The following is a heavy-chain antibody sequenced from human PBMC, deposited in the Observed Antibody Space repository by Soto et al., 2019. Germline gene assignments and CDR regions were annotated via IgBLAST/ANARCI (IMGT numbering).Heavy chain of an antibody. D-gene: IGHD6-13*01. CDR3: ARGHSSSSWIDY. CDR2: INHSGST. Sequence: QVQLQQWGAGLLKPSETLSLTCAVYGGSFSGYYWSWIRQPPGKGLEWIGEINHSGSTNYIPSLKSRVTISVYSSKNQFSLKLSSVTAADTAVYYCARGHSSSSWIDYWGHGTLVTVSS. J-gene: IGHJ4*01. V-gene: IGHV4-34*01. CDR1: GGSFSGYY.